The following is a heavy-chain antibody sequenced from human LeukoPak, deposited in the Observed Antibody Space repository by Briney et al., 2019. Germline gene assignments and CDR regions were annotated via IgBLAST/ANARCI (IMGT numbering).Heavy chain of an antibody. CDR1: GFTFSSHG. Sequence: GGSLRLSCAASGFTFSSHGMHWVRQAPGKGLEWVAVISYDGSNKYYADSVKGRFTISRDNSKNTLYLQMNSLRAEDTAVYYCAKDVLWFGEFSSWGQGTLVTVSS. CDR2: ISYDGSNK. D-gene: IGHD3-10*01. CDR3: AKDVLWFGEFSS. V-gene: IGHV3-30*18. J-gene: IGHJ5*02.